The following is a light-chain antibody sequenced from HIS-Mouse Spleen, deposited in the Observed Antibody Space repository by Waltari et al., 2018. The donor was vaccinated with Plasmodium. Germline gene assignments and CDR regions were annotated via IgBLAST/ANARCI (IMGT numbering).Light chain of an antibody. CDR2: DVS. CDR1: SSDVGGYKY. J-gene: IGLJ1*01. Sequence: QSALTQPASVSGSPGQSITISCTGTSSDVGGYKYVPWYQQHPGKAPKLMIYDVSNRPSGVSNRFSGSKSGNTASLTISGLQAEDEADYYCSSYTSSYTFVFGTGTKVTVL. V-gene: IGLV2-14*03. CDR3: SSYTSSYTFV.